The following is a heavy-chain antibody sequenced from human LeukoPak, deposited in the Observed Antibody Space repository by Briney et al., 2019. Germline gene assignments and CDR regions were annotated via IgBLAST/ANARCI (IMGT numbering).Heavy chain of an antibody. J-gene: IGHJ4*02. CDR1: GFTFSSYA. D-gene: IGHD5-18*01. V-gene: IGHV3-9*01. Sequence: GGSLRLSCAASGFTFSSYAMHWVRQAPGKGLERVSGISWNSGSIGYADSVKGRFTISRDNAKNSLYLQMNSLRAEDTALYYCAKGSLPDINTAMVMDYWGQGTLVTVSS. CDR2: ISWNSGSI. CDR3: AKGSLPDINTAMVMDY.